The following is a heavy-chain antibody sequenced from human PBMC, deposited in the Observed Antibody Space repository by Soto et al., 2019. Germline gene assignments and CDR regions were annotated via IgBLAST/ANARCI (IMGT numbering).Heavy chain of an antibody. CDR1: GFTFSSYA. D-gene: IGHD3-10*01. J-gene: IGHJ3*02. CDR3: ARVIRRWFGELWGAFDI. Sequence: GGSLRLSCAASGFTFSSYAMHWVRQAPGKGLEWVAVISYDGSNKYYADSVKGRFTISRDNSKNTLYLQMNSLRAEDTAVYYCARVIRRWFGELWGAFDIWGQGTMVTV. V-gene: IGHV3-30-3*01. CDR2: ISYDGSNK.